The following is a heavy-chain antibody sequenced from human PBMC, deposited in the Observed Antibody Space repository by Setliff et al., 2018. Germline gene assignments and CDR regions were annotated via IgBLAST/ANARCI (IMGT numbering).Heavy chain of an antibody. D-gene: IGHD2-15*01. CDR3: ARWDCSGDNCQSGFDY. V-gene: IGHV5-51*01. Sequence: ESLKISCKGSGYSFTTYWIAWVRQMPGKGPEWMGIIYPGDSDARYRPSFQGQVTISADKSINTAYLQWSSLKASDTAMYYCARWDCSGDNCQSGFDYWGQGTRVTVSS. CDR1: GYSFTTYW. CDR2: IYPGDSDA. J-gene: IGHJ4*02.